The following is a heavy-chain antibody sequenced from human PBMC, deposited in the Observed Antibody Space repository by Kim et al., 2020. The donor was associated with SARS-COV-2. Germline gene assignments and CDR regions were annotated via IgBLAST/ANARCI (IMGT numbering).Heavy chain of an antibody. J-gene: IGHJ4*01. CDR3: ARARGQQLAKYYFYY. CDR2: ISYDGSNK. Sequence: GGSLRLSCAASGFTFSSYAMHWVRQAPGKGLEWVAVISYDGSNKYYADSVKGRFTISRDNSKNTLYLQMNSLRAEDTAVYYCARARGQQLAKYYFYYWC. D-gene: IGHD6-13*01. V-gene: IGHV3-30*04. CDR1: GFTFSSYA.